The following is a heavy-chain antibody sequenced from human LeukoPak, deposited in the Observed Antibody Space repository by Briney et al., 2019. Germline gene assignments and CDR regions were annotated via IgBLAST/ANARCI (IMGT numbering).Heavy chain of an antibody. CDR1: GFTFSSYW. V-gene: IGHV3-66*01. CDR3: ASGYSRYYFDY. Sequence: PGGSLRLSCAASGFTFSSYWMSWVRQAPGKGLEWVSVIYSGGSTYYADSVKGRFTISRDNSKNTLYLQMNSLRAEDTAVYYCASGYSRYYFDYWGQGTLVTVSS. D-gene: IGHD6-13*01. J-gene: IGHJ4*02. CDR2: IYSGGST.